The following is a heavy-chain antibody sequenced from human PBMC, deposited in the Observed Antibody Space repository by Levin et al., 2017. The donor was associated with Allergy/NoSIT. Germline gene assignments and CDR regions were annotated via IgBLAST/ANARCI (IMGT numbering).Heavy chain of an antibody. D-gene: IGHD2-2*01. Sequence: AGGSLRLSCAASGFTFSSYGMHWVRQAPGKGLEWVAVIWYDGSNKYYADSVKGRFTISRDNSKNTLYLQMNSLRAEDTAVYYCARDCLGYCSSTSCCGIDYWGQGTLVTVSS. CDR2: IWYDGSNK. J-gene: IGHJ4*02. CDR1: GFTFSSYG. V-gene: IGHV3-33*01. CDR3: ARDCLGYCSSTSCCGIDY.